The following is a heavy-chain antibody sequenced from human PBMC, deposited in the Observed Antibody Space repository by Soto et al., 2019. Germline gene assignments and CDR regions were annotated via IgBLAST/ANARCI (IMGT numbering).Heavy chain of an antibody. V-gene: IGHV3-23*01. CDR2: ISGSGGST. CDR3: AKGPRVTTGYYFDY. CDR1: GFTFSSYA. J-gene: IGHJ4*02. Sequence: GGSLRLSCAASGFTFSSYAMSWVRQAPGKGLEWVSAISGSGGSTYYADSVKGRFTISRGNSKNTLYLQMNSLRAEDTAVYYCAKGPRVTTGYYFDYWGQGTLVTVSS. D-gene: IGHD4-17*01.